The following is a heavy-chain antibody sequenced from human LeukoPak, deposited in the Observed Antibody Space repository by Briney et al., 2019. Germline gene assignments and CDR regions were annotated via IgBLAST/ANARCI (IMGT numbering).Heavy chain of an antibody. J-gene: IGHJ4*02. CDR3: AKDDSMVRGVPQFDY. CDR2: TRYDGSNK. D-gene: IGHD3-10*01. CDR1: GFTFSSYG. Sequence: GGSLRLSCAASGFTFSSYGMHWVRQAPGKGLEWVAFTRYDGSNKYYADSVKGRFTISRDNSKNTLYLQMNSLRAEDTVVYYCAKDDSMVRGVPQFDYWGQGTLVTVSS. V-gene: IGHV3-30*02.